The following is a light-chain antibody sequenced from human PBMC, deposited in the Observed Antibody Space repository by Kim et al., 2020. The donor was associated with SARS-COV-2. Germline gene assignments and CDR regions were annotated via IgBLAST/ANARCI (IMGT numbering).Light chain of an antibody. CDR3: QSYDHWV. Sequence: NFMLTQPHSVSESPGKTVIISCTGSSGSIASNYVQWYQQRPGSAPTTVIYEDNQRPSGVPDRFSGSIDSSSNSASLTISGLKTEDEADNYCQSYDHWVFGGGTQLTVL. CDR1: SGSIASNY. J-gene: IGLJ3*02. V-gene: IGLV6-57*02. CDR2: EDN.